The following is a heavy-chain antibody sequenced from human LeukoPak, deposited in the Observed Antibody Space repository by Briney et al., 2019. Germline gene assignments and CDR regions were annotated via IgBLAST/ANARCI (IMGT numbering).Heavy chain of an antibody. D-gene: IGHD6-6*01. CDR3: ARGSSSSPRVAFDI. V-gene: IGHV4-59*01. CDR1: GGSISSYY. J-gene: IGHJ3*02. CDR2: IYYSGST. Sequence: NSSETLSLTCTVSGGSISSYYWSWIRQPPGKGLEWIGYIYYSGSTNYNPSLKSRVTISVDTSKNQFSLKLSSVTAADTAVYYCARGSSSSPRVAFDIWGQGTMVTVSS.